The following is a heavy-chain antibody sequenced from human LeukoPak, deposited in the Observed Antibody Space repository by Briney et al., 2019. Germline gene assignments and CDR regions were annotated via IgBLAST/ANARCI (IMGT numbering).Heavy chain of an antibody. CDR2: ISSSSSYI. CDR3: ARDRYSSGCFDY. CDR1: GFTFSDYY. V-gene: IGHV3-21*01. Sequence: GGSLRLSCAASGFTFSDYYMSWVRQAPGKGLEWVSSISSSSSYIYYADSVKGRFTISRDNAKNSLYLQMNSLRAEDTAVYYCARDRYSSGCFDYWGQGTLVTVSS. D-gene: IGHD6-19*01. J-gene: IGHJ4*02.